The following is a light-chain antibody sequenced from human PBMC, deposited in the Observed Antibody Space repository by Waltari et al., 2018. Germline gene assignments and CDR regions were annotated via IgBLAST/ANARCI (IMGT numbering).Light chain of an antibody. CDR1: QSVSRT. Sequence: EIVLTQSPGTLSLPPGERAPLPCRASQSVSRTLAWYQQKPGQAPKLLIYGASIRATGIPDWFTGSGSGTDFSLTISSLEPEDFAIYFCQHYVRLPATFGQGTKVEIK. CDR3: QHYVRLPAT. J-gene: IGKJ1*01. CDR2: GAS. V-gene: IGKV3-20*01.